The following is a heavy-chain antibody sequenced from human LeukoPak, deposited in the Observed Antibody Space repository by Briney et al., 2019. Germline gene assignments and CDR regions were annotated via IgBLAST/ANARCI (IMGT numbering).Heavy chain of an antibody. D-gene: IGHD3-3*01. CDR3: ASGTSTYYELYF. Sequence: PSETLSLTCTVSGGSISRSSYHWGWIRQPPGKGLEWIGSIYYSRSTYYNPSLKSRVTISVDTSNNQFSLKLMSVTAADTAVYYCASGTSTYYELYFWGQGTLVTVSS. J-gene: IGHJ4*02. V-gene: IGHV4-39*01. CDR1: GGSISRSSYH. CDR2: IYYSRST.